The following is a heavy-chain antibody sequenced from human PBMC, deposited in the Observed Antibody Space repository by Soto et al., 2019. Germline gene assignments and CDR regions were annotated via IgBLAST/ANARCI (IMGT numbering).Heavy chain of an antibody. V-gene: IGHV1-18*01. J-gene: IGHJ5*02. CDR3: ARSVAARRGEDWFDP. Sequence: ASVKVSCKASGYTFTSYGISWVRQAPGQGLEWMGWISAYNGNTNYAQKLQGRVTMTTDTSTSTAYMELRSLRSDDTAVYYCARSVAARRGEDWFDPWGQGTLVTVSS. D-gene: IGHD6-6*01. CDR2: ISAYNGNT. CDR1: GYTFTSYG.